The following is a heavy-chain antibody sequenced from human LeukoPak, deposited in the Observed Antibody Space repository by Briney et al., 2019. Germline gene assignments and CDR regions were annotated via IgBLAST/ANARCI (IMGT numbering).Heavy chain of an antibody. CDR1: GFPFSRDS. J-gene: IGHJ4*02. CDR2: INPDGTTT. Sequence: GGSLRLSCAASGFPFSRDSMHWVRQSPGKGLVWLSRINPDGTTTNYADSVKGRFTISRDNAKNTLYLQMNSLRDEDTAVYYCARGLRFINDYWGQGTLVTVSS. CDR3: ARGLRFINDY. D-gene: IGHD5/OR15-5a*01. V-gene: IGHV3-74*01.